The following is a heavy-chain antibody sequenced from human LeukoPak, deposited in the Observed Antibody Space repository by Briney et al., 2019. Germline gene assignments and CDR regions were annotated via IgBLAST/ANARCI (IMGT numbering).Heavy chain of an antibody. CDR3: ARAPPIGGWFDP. CDR2: IYYSGST. Sequence: PSETLSLTCTVSGGSISSSSYYWGWIRQPPGKGLEWIGSIYYSGSTYYNPSLKSRVTISVDTSKNQFSLKLSSVTAADTAVYYCARAPPIGGWFDPWGQGTLVTVSS. J-gene: IGHJ5*02. CDR1: GGSISSSSYY. D-gene: IGHD2-15*01. V-gene: IGHV4-39*07.